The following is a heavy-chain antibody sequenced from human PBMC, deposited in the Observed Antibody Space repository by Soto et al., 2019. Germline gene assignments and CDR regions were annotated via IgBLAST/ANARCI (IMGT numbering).Heavy chain of an antibody. D-gene: IGHD6-19*01. Sequence: GASVKVSCNASGYTFTSYAMHWVRQAPGQRLEWMGWINAGNGNTKYSQKFQGRVTITRDTSASTAYMELSSLRSEDTAVYYCARVGDGSSGPFDYWGQGTLVTGLL. CDR3: ARVGDGSSGPFDY. V-gene: IGHV1-3*01. CDR1: GYTFTSYA. J-gene: IGHJ4*02. CDR2: INAGNGNT.